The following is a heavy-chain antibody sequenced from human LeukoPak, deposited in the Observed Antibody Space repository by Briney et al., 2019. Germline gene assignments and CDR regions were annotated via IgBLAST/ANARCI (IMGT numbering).Heavy chain of an antibody. CDR3: ARAPAYCGGDCFLDY. Sequence: GGSLRLSCAASGLTVSSNYMSWVRQAPGKGLEWVSVIYSGGNTYYADSVKGRFTISRHNSKNMLYLQMNSLRAEDTAVYYCARAPAYCGGDCFLDYWGRGTLVTVSS. D-gene: IGHD2-21*02. CDR2: IYSGGNT. J-gene: IGHJ4*02. V-gene: IGHV3-53*04. CDR1: GLTVSSNY.